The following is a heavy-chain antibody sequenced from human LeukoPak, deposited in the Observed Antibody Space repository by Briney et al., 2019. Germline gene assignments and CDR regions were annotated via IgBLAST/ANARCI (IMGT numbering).Heavy chain of an antibody. J-gene: IGHJ4*02. CDR3: AGARRAHFWSGSYFDY. D-gene: IGHD3-3*02. CDR1: GGSISSGGYY. Sequence: SETLSLTCTVSGGSISSGGYYWSWIRQHPGTGLEWIGYIYYSGSTYYNPSLKSRVTISVDTSKNQLSLKLSSVTAADTAVYYCAGARRAHFWSGSYFDYWGQGTLVTVSS. V-gene: IGHV4-31*03. CDR2: IYYSGST.